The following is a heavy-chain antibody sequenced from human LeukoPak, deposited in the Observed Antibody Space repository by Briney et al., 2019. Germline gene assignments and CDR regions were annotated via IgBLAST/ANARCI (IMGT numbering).Heavy chain of an antibody. CDR2: IYHSGST. D-gene: IGHD6-13*01. CDR1: GGSINSYY. V-gene: IGHV4-59*12. J-gene: IGHJ4*02. Sequence: SETLSLTCTVSGGSINSYYWSWIRQPPGKGLEWIGYIYHSGSTYYNPSLKSRVTISVDRSKNQFSLKLSSVTAADTAVYYCARAGTYSSSWYVDYWGQGTLVTVSS. CDR3: ARAGTYSSSWYVDY.